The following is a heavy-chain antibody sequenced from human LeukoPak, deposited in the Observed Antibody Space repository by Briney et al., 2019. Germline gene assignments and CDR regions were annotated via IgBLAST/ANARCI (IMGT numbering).Heavy chain of an antibody. CDR1: GFTLSSYA. J-gene: IGHJ4*02. CDR3: AKGQLWLNYFDY. CDR2: ISASGGST. Sequence: PGGSLRLSCAASGFTLSSYAMSWVRQAPGKGLEWVSSISASGGSTNYADSVKGRFTISRDNSKNTVYLQMNSLRAEDTAVYYCAKGQLWLNYFDYWGQGTLVTVSS. D-gene: IGHD5-18*01. V-gene: IGHV3-23*01.